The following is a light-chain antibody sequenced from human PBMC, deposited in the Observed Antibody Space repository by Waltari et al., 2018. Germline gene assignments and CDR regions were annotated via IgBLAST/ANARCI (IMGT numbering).Light chain of an antibody. J-gene: IGLJ1*01. V-gene: IGLV2-14*01. CDR3: SSYTSSSTLDV. CDR1: SSYVGGYNY. CDR2: EVS. Sequence: QSALTQPASVSGSPGQSITIACTGTSSYVGGYNYVPWYQQHPAKAPKLMIYEVSNRPSGVSNRFSGSKSGNTASLTISGLQAEDEADYYCSSYTSSSTLDVFGTGTKVTVL.